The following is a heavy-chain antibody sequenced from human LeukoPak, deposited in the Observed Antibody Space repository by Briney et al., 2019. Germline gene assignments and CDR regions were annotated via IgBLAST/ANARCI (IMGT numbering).Heavy chain of an antibody. J-gene: IGHJ6*02. CDR3: ARDFRYCSSTSCYYYYYGMDV. D-gene: IGHD2-2*01. Sequence: ASVKVSCKASGYTFTSYGISWVRQAPGQGLEWMGWISAYNGNTNYAQKLQGRVTMTTDTSASTAYMELRSLRSDDTAVYYCARDFRYCSSTSCYYYYYGMDVWGQGTTVTVSS. CDR1: GYTFTSYG. CDR2: ISAYNGNT. V-gene: IGHV1-18*01.